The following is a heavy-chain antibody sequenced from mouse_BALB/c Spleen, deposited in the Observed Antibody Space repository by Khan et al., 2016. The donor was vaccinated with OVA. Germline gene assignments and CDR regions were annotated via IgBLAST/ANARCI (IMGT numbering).Heavy chain of an antibody. Sequence: VQLKESGPGLVKPSQSLSLTCTVTGYSITSDYAWNWIRQFPGNKLEWMGYIKYSGSTSYNPSLKSRLSITRNTSQHQFFLQLSSVTTEDTATYYGARSGTISTVVATDFDSWGQGTTLTVSS. D-gene: IGHD1-1*01. J-gene: IGHJ2*01. V-gene: IGHV3-2*02. CDR1: GYSITSDYA. CDR2: IKYSGST. CDR3: ARSGTISTVVATDFDS.